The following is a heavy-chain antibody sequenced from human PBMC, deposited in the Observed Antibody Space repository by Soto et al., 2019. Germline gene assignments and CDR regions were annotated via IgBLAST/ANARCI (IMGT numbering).Heavy chain of an antibody. CDR1: GGTFSSYT. CDR3: ATTSVTTVAYYYYMDV. D-gene: IGHD4-4*01. V-gene: IGHV1-69*02. J-gene: IGHJ6*03. CDR2: IIPILGIA. Sequence: QVQLVQSGAEVKKPGSSVKVSCKASGGTFSSYTISWVRQAPGQGLEWMGRIIPILGIANYAQKFQGRVTITADKSTGTAYMELSSLRSEDTAVYYCATTSVTTVAYYYYMDVWGKGTTVTVSS.